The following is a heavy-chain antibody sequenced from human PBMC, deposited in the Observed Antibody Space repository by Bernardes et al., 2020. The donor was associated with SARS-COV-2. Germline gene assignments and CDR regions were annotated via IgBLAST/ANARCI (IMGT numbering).Heavy chain of an antibody. V-gene: IGHV2-5*01. CDR3: AHRPAAAYCSGGSCYLGDPYYFDY. CDR1: GFSLSTSGVG. Sequence: SGPTLVKPTQTLTLTCTFSGFSLSTSGVGVGWIRQPPGKALEWLALIYWNDDKRYSPSLKSRLTITKDTSKNQVVLTMTNMDPVDTATYYCAHRPAAAYCSGGSCYLGDPYYFDYWGQGTLVTVSS. CDR2: IYWNDDK. D-gene: IGHD2-15*01. J-gene: IGHJ4*02.